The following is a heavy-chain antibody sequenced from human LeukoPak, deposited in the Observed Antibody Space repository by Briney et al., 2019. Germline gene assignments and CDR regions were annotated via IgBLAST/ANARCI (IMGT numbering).Heavy chain of an antibody. Sequence: PGGSLRLSCAASGFAFSSYWMSWVRQAPGKGLEWVANIKQDGSEKYYVDSVKGRFTISRDNAKNSLYLHMNSLRAEDTAVYYCARDYGGSSPFDYWGQGTLVTVSS. CDR2: IKQDGSEK. CDR1: GFAFSSYW. J-gene: IGHJ4*02. D-gene: IGHD4-23*01. V-gene: IGHV3-7*01. CDR3: ARDYGGSSPFDY.